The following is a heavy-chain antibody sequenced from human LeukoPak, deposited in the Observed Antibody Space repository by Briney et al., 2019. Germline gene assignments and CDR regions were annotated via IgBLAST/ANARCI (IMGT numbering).Heavy chain of an antibody. J-gene: IGHJ1*01. D-gene: IGHD3-22*01. CDR2: IKQDGSEK. CDR1: GFTFSSYW. V-gene: IGHV3-7*01. CDR3: ARDRLLYYYDSGPTGHFQH. Sequence: AGGSLRLSCAASGFTFSSYWVSWVRQAPGKGLEWVANIKQDGSEKYYVDSVKGRFTISRDNAKNSLYLQMSSLRADDTAVYYCARDRLLYYYDSGPTGHFQHWGQGTLVTV.